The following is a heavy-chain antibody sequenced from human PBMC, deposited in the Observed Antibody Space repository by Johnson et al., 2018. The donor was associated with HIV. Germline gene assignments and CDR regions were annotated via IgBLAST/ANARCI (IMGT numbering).Heavy chain of an antibody. Sequence: VQLVESGGGVVRPGESLRLSCVASGFTFDDYGMSWVRQAPGKGLEWVSGISWNSGTIGSGGSVKGRFTLSRDNAKNSLYLQMDSLRAEDTAVYYCAREGGSCSGGWCLDALDFWGQGTTVTVSS. J-gene: IGHJ3*01. CDR2: ISWNSGTI. CDR1: GFTFDDYG. CDR3: AREGGSCSGGWCLDALDF. V-gene: IGHV3-20*04. D-gene: IGHD2-15*01.